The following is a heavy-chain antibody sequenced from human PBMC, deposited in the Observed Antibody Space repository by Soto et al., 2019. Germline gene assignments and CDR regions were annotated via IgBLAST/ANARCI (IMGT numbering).Heavy chain of an antibody. CDR2: IWYDGSQK. CDR3: AKEVWGLYTFGRPLDN. V-gene: IGHV3-33*06. D-gene: IGHD2-2*02. CDR1: GFNFSKFG. J-gene: IGHJ4*01. Sequence: GVSLRLSCAVSGFNFSKFGMYWVRQAPGKGLEWVAVIWYDGSQKYYTDSVQGRFTISRDNSNNTLYLQMNSLRAEDTAVYYCAKEVWGLYTFGRPLDNWGHGTLVTVSS.